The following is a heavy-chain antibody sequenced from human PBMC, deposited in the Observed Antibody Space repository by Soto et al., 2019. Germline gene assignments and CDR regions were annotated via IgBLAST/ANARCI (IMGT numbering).Heavy chain of an antibody. J-gene: IGHJ4*02. V-gene: IGHV3-23*01. CDR3: AKDESSGSYFNSYDY. CDR2: ISGSGGST. CDR1: GFTFSSYA. Sequence: GGSLRLSCAASGFTFSSYAMSWVRQAPGKGLEWVSAISGSGGSTYYADSVKGRFTISRDNSKNTLYLQMNSLRAEDTAVYCWAKDESSGSYFNSYDYWRQGTADTVSS. D-gene: IGHD6-19*01.